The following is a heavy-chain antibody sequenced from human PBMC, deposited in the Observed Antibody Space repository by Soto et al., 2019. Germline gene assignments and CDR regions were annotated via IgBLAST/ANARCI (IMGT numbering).Heavy chain of an antibody. Sequence: ASVKVSCKASGYAFIDHYIHWLRQAPGQGLQWMGWINPNGGVTKVSQKFQGRVTMTGDTSINTVYMDLGGLTSDDMAVYYCARDLNPYSGPGSLHGFFDYWGQGTLVTVSS. CDR1: GYAFIDHY. D-gene: IGHD3-10*01. CDR3: ARDLNPYSGPGSLHGFFDY. J-gene: IGHJ4*02. CDR2: INPNGGVT. V-gene: IGHV1-2*02.